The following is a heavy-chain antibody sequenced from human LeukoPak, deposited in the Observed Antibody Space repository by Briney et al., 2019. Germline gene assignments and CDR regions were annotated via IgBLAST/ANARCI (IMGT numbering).Heavy chain of an antibody. J-gene: IGHJ6*02. CDR2: INSDGSST. Sequence: GGSLRLSCAASGNYWMHWVRQAPGKGLVWVSRINSDGSSTSYADSVKGRFTISRDNAKNTLYLQMNSLRAEDTAVYYCARHKDYYGMDVWGQGTTVTVSS. CDR3: ARHKDYYGMDV. CDR1: GNYW. V-gene: IGHV3-74*01. D-gene: IGHD2-21*01.